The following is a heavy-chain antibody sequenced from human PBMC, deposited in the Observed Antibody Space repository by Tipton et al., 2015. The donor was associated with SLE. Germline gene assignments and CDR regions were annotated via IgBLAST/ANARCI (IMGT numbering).Heavy chain of an antibody. D-gene: IGHD2-21*02. CDR3: ARGVKTADY. V-gene: IGHV4-61*01. J-gene: IGHJ4*02. Sequence: GLVKPSETLSLSCTVSGDSVSSSSYYWGWIRQPPGKGLEWNGYISYDGSTNYNPSLKSRVTISGDTSRNQISLHLRSVTAADTAVYFCARGVKTADYWGQGTLVIVSS. CDR2: ISYDGST. CDR1: GDSVSSSSYY.